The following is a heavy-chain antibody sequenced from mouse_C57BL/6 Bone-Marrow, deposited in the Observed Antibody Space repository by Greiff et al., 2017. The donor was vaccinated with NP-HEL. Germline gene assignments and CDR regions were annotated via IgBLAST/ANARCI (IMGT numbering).Heavy chain of an antibody. CDR1: GFTFSSYA. CDR3: ARNYYWY. Sequence: EVQGVESGGGLVKPGGSLKLSCAASGFTFSSYAMSWVRQTPEKRLAWVATISDGGSYTYYPDNVKGRFTISRDNAKNNLYLQMSHLKSEDTAMYYCARNYYWYWGQGTTLTVSS. V-gene: IGHV5-4*01. D-gene: IGHD1-1*01. J-gene: IGHJ2*01. CDR2: ISDGGSYT.